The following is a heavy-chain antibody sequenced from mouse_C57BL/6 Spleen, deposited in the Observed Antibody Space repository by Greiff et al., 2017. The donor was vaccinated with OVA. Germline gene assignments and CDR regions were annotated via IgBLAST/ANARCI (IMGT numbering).Heavy chain of an antibody. CDR1: GYTFTSYG. V-gene: IGHV1-81*01. CDR3: ARSYGSSYDYFDY. Sequence: SGAELARPGASVKLSCKASGYTFTSYGISWVKQRTGQGLEWIGEIYPRSGNTYYNEKFKGKATLTADKSSSTAYMELRSLTSEDSAVYFCARSYGSSYDYFDYWGQGTTLTVSS. D-gene: IGHD1-1*01. CDR2: IYPRSGNT. J-gene: IGHJ2*01.